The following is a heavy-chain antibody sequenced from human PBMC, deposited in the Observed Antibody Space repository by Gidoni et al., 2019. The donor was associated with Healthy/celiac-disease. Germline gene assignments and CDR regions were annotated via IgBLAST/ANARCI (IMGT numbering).Heavy chain of an antibody. CDR1: GFTFSSDS. J-gene: IGHJ4*02. CDR2: ISSSSRYI. D-gene: IGHD6-19*01. V-gene: IGHV3-21*01. Sequence: EVQLVESGGGLVKPGGSLRLSCAASGFTFSSDSMNWVRQAPGKGLEWVSSISSSSRYIYYADSVKGRFTISRDNAKNSLYLQMNSLRAEDTAVYYCARDGRGHSSGYFDYWGQGTLVTVSS. CDR3: ARDGRGHSSGYFDY.